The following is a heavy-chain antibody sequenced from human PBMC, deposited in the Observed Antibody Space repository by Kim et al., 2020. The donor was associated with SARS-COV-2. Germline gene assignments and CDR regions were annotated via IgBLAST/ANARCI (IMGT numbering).Heavy chain of an antibody. CDR2: INHSGRT. CDR1: GGSFSGYY. D-gene: IGHD3-10*01. CDR3: ARRLSNTSGWGSHYCDL. V-gene: IGHV4-34*01. J-gene: IGHJ2*01. Sequence: SETLSHTCAVYGGSFSGYYWSWIRQPPGKGLEWIGEINHSGRTNYNPSLKSRVTISVDTSKNQFSPKLTSVTAADTAVYYCARRLSNTSGWGSHYCDLWG.